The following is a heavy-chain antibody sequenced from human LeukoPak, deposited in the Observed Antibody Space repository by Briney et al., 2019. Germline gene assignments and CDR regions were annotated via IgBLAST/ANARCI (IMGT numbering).Heavy chain of an antibody. V-gene: IGHV3-74*01. Sequence: GGSLRLSCAASGFTFSSFWMHWVRQAPGKGLVWVSRINSDGSNAAYADSVKGRFTISRDNAKNTVYLQVNSLRPEDTAVYYCARVGNNNGFAYWGQGNLVTVSS. CDR2: INSDGSNA. CDR1: GFTFSSFW. CDR3: ARVGNNNGFAY. D-gene: IGHD5-18*01. J-gene: IGHJ4*02.